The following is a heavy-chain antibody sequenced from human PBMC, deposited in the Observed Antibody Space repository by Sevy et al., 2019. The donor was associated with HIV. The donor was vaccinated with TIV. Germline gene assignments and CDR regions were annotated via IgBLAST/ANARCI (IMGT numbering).Heavy chain of an antibody. Sequence: GESLKISCKGSGYSFTSYWIGWVRQMPGKGLGWMGLIYPGDSDTRYSPSFQGQVTISADKSISTAYLQWSSLKASDTAMYYCARRGHYYDSSGYYYFDYWGQRTLVTVSS. J-gene: IGHJ4*02. CDR2: IYPGDSDT. V-gene: IGHV5-51*01. D-gene: IGHD3-22*01. CDR3: ARRGHYYDSSGYYYFDY. CDR1: GYSFTSYW.